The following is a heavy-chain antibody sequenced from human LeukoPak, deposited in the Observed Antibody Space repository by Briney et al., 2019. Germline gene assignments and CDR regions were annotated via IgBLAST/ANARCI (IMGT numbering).Heavy chain of an antibody. CDR3: ARAVGANFDY. CDR1: GYSLSSGYY. D-gene: IGHD1-26*01. J-gene: IGHJ4*02. V-gene: IGHV4-38-2*02. Sequence: PSETLSLTCTVSGYSLSSGYYWGWIRPPPGKGLEWIGSIYHSGSTYYNPSLKSRVTISVDTSKNQFSLKLSSVTAADTAVYYCARAVGANFDYWGQGTLVTVSS. CDR2: IYHSGST.